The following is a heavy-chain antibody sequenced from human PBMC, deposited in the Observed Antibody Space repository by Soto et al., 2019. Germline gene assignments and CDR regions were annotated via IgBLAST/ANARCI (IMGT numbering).Heavy chain of an antibody. CDR2: ISAYNGNT. J-gene: IGHJ3*02. CDR3: ARGTHRLEYSSSPGAFDI. CDR1: GYTFTSYG. Sequence: GASVKVSCKASGYTFTSYGISWVRQAPGQGLEWMGWISAYNGNTNYAQKLQGRVTMTTDTSTSTAYMELRSLRSDDTAVYYCARGTHRLEYSSSPGAFDIWGQGTMVTVSS. D-gene: IGHD6-6*01. V-gene: IGHV1-18*04.